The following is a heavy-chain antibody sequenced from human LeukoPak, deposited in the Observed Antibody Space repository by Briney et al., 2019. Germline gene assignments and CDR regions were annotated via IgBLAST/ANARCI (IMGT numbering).Heavy chain of an antibody. CDR3: ARGGDPIVGATQPFDY. J-gene: IGHJ4*02. D-gene: IGHD1-26*01. CDR1: GFTFSNYW. V-gene: IGHV3-33*08. CDR2: IWYDGSNK. Sequence: GGSLRLSCAASGFTFSNYWMHWVRQAPGKGLEWVAVIWYDGSNKYYADSVKGRFTISRDNSKNTLYLQMNSLRAEDTAVYYCARGGDPIVGATQPFDYWGQGPLVTVSS.